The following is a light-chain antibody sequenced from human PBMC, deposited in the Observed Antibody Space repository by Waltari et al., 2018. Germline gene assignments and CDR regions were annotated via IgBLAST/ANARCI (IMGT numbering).Light chain of an antibody. CDR3: QQRSNWPLP. V-gene: IGKV3-11*01. CDR2: DAA. J-gene: IGKJ3*01. CDR1: QSVSSY. Sequence: EIVLTQSPATLSLSPGERATLSCRASQSVSSYLAWYQQTPGQAPRLLIYDAATRATAIPARCSASGSRKDVTLTISSLEPDDFGVYYCQQRSNWPLPVGPGTKVYIK.